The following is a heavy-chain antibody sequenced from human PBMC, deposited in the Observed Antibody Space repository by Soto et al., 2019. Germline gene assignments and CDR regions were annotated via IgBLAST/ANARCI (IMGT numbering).Heavy chain of an antibody. J-gene: IGHJ6*02. V-gene: IGHV1-58*01. Sequence: SVKVSCKASGFTFTSSAVQWVRQARGQRLEWIGWIVVGSGNTNYAQEFQERVTITRDMSTSTAYMELSSLRSEDTAVYYCAAPRPPFYYYYGMDVWGQGTTVTVSS. CDR1: GFTFTSSA. CDR2: IVVGSGNT. CDR3: AAPRPPFYYYYGMDV. D-gene: IGHD6-6*01.